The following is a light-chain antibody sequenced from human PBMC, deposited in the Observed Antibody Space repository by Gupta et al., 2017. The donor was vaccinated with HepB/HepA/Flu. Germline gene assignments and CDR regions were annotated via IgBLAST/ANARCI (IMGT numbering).Light chain of an antibody. J-gene: IGKJ4*01. V-gene: IGKV3-11*01. CDR1: QSVGFS. CDR2: GAS. CDR3: QQRTNWPPQFT. Sequence: EIVLTQSPATLSLSLGERATLSCRTSQSVGFSLAWYQQRPGQAPRLLIHGASTRAHGIPARCSGGGVGTDFNLTITSRDPEDFEVYFCQQRTNWPPQFTFGGGTKVEIK.